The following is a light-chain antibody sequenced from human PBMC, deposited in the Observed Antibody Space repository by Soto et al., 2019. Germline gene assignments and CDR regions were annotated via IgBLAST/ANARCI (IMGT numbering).Light chain of an antibody. J-gene: IGKJ2*01. Sequence: DIQMTQSPSSLSASVVDRVTITCRTSQSISTYLNWYQQKPGKAPKLLIYGVFSLESGVPSRFSGGGSGTDFSLTISSLQPEDFAVYYCQQSYTTPPTFGQGTKVEIK. CDR3: QQSYTTPPT. CDR2: GVF. V-gene: IGKV1-39*01. CDR1: QSISTY.